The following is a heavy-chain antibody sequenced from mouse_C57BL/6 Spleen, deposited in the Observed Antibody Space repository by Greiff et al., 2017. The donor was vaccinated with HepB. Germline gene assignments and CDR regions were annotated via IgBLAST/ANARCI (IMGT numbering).Heavy chain of an antibody. CDR3: ARRKITTVVATDY. CDR1: GYSFTGYY. V-gene: IGHV1-42*01. J-gene: IGHJ2*01. CDR2: INPSTGGT. D-gene: IGHD1-1*01. Sequence: DVQLVESGPELVKPGASVKISCKASGYSFTGYYMNWVKQSPEKSLEWIGEINPSTGGTTYNQKFKAKATLTVDKSSSTAYMQLKSLTSEDSAVYYCARRKITTVVATDYWGQGTTLTVSS.